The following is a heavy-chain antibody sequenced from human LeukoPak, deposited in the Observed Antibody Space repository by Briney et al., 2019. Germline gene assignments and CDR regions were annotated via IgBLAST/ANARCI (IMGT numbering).Heavy chain of an antibody. CDR1: GFTFSDYW. CDR3: ARSIDF. V-gene: IGHV3-74*01. Sequence: GGSLRLSCAASGFTFSDYWMHWVRQVPGKGLVWVSRVSPDGSTTNYADSVKGRFTTSRDNARNTVYLQMNSLRTEDTALYYCARSIDFWGQGTLVTVSS. J-gene: IGHJ4*02. CDR2: VSPDGSTT.